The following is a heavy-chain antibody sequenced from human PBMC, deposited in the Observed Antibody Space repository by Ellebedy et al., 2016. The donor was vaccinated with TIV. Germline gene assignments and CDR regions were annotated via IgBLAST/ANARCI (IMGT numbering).Heavy chain of an antibody. CDR3: ARKRSLHFDY. V-gene: IGHV4-28*01. J-gene: IGHJ4*02. CDR2: IYYTGST. CDR1: GYSVSSSNW. Sequence: SETLPLTCAVSGYSVSSSNWWGWIRQPPGKGLEWIGYIYYTGSTYYNPSLKSRVTMSVDTSKNHFSLKLTSMTAVDTAVYYCARKRSLHFDYWGQGTLITVSS.